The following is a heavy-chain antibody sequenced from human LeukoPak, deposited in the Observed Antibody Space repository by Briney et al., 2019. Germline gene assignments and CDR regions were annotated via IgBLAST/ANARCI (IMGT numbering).Heavy chain of an antibody. CDR2: ISYDGSNK. CDR3: ATPQGWFGEYHHGGIDY. J-gene: IGHJ4*02. Sequence: GGSLRLSCAASGFTVSSYAMHWVRQAPGKGLEWVAVISYDGSNKYYADSVKGRFTISRDNSKNTLYLQMNSLRAEDTAVYYCATPQGWFGEYHHGGIDYWGQGTLVTVSS. D-gene: IGHD3-10*01. CDR1: GFTVSSYA. V-gene: IGHV3-30*04.